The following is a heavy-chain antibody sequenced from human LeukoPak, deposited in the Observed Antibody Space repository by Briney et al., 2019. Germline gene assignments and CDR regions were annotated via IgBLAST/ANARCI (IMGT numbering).Heavy chain of an antibody. V-gene: IGHV3-7*01. Sequence: PGGSLRLSCAASGFTFSSYWMSWVRQAPGKRLERVANIKQDGSERYYVDSVKGRFTISRDNAKSSLYLQMNGLRAEDTAVYYCASDYGEEGYWGQGTLVTVSS. D-gene: IGHD4-17*01. CDR2: IKQDGSER. CDR3: ASDYGEEGY. J-gene: IGHJ4*02. CDR1: GFTFSSYW.